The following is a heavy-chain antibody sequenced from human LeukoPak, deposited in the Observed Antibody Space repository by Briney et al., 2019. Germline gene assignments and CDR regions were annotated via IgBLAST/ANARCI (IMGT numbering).Heavy chain of an antibody. CDR1: GGSISSGSFY. CDR3: ARDKTFEVVNFFDS. Sequence: PSETLSLTCAVSGGSISSGSFYWGWIRQPPGKGLEWIGSVHYSGSTYYSPSLKSRLTISVDTSKNQFSLKLSSVTAADTAVYFCARDKTFEVVNFFDSWGQGTLVTVSS. J-gene: IGHJ4*02. CDR2: VHYSGST. V-gene: IGHV4-39*07. D-gene: IGHD3-3*01.